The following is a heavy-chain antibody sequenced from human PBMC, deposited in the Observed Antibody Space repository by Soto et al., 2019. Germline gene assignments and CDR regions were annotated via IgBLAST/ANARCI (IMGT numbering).Heavy chain of an antibody. CDR3: GREQNSGYYRAADY. V-gene: IGHV3-30-3*01. D-gene: IGHD3-22*01. CDR1: GFTLSTYA. J-gene: IGHJ4*02. Sequence: QVQVVESGGGVVQHGRSLRLSCAASGFTLSTYAMHWVRQAPGTGLEWLAVISYDGSRTHYAGSMEGRFTISRDTSKNTLYLQMNRLRPEDTAVYFCGREQNSGYYRAADYWGQGTLVTVSS. CDR2: ISYDGSRT.